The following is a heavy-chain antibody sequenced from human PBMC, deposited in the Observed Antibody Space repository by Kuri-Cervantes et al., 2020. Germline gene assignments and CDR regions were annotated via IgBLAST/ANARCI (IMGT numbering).Heavy chain of an antibody. CDR2: IIPIFGTA. D-gene: IGHD3-9*01. Sequence: SVKVSCKASGGTFSSYAISWVRQAPGQGLEWMGGIIPIFGTANYAQKFQGRVTITADESTSTAYMELSSLRSEDTAVYYCARESTHYDILTGYYRNWYFDLWSRGTLVTVSS. CDR3: ARESTHYDILTGYYRNWYFDL. V-gene: IGHV1-69*13. J-gene: IGHJ2*01. CDR1: GGTFSSYA.